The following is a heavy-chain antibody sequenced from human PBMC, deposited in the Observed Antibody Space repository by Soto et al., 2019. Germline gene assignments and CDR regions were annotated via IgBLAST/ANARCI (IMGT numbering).Heavy chain of an antibody. CDR3: ARDNGFFDY. Sequence: EVQLVESGGGLVQPGGSLRLSCAASGFTFSNYWMHWVRQGPGKGLVWVSHIKSDGSSTSYADSVKGRFAISRDNAKNMLYLQMDSLRAEDTAVYYCARDNGFFDYWGQGTLVTVSS. CDR1: GFTFSNYW. V-gene: IGHV3-74*01. CDR2: IKSDGSST. J-gene: IGHJ4*02.